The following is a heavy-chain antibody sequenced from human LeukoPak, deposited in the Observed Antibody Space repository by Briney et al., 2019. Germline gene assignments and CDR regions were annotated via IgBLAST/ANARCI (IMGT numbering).Heavy chain of an antibody. Sequence: ASAKVSCQASGGSFSSYAYNWVRQAPGQGLEWMGGIIPIFGKTNYAQKFQGRVTISADDSRSTAYMELSSLTFEDTAVYYCARGFHPQLQVHRYWGQGTLVAVSS. D-gene: IGHD1-7*01. CDR1: GGSFSSYA. CDR2: IIPIFGKT. V-gene: IGHV1-69*13. J-gene: IGHJ4*02. CDR3: ARGFHPQLQVHRY.